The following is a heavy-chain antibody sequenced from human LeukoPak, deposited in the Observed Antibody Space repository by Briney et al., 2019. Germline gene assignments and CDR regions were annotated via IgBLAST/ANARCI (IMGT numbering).Heavy chain of an antibody. CDR2: INPSGRST. CDR1: GYTFTSYY. CDR3: ASPAGGSSRDAFDI. Sequence: AASVKVSCKASGYTFTSYYIHWVRQAPGQGLEWMGIINPSGRSTTYAQKFQGRVTLTRDTSTSTVYMELSSLRSDDTAVYYCASPAGGSSRDAFDIWGQGTMVTVSS. J-gene: IGHJ3*02. V-gene: IGHV1-46*01. D-gene: IGHD6-13*01.